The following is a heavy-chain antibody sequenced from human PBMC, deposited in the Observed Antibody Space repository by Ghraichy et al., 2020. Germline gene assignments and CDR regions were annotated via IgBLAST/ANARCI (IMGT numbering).Heavy chain of an antibody. V-gene: IGHV1-69*06. CDR3: AIERSESNWNTRKRLDP. Sequence: SVKVSCKASGGNFSTNAISWLRQAPGQGPEWMRRITPFFDTSNYAQKFQGRVTFTADKATRTSYMELSSLSSEDTAMYYCAIERSESNWNTRKRLDPWGQGTLVTVST. CDR2: ITPFFDTS. CDR1: GGNFSTNA. J-gene: IGHJ5*02. D-gene: IGHD1/OR15-1a*01.